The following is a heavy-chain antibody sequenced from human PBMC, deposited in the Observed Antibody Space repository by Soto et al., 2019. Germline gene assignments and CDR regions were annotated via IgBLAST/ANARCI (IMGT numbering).Heavy chain of an antibody. V-gene: IGHV3-23*01. D-gene: IGHD3-3*01. Sequence: GGSLRLSCAASGFTFSSYAMSWVRQAPGKGLEWVSAISGSGGSTYYADSVKGRFTISRDNSKNTLYLQMNSLRAEDTAVYYCAKGTPSPDYDFWSGYYTGTYYFDYWGQGTLVTVSS. CDR1: GFTFSSYA. CDR3: AKGTPSPDYDFWSGYYTGTYYFDY. J-gene: IGHJ4*02. CDR2: ISGSGGST.